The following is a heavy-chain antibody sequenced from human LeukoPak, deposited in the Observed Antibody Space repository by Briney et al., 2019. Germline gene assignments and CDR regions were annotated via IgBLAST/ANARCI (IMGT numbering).Heavy chain of an antibody. CDR3: AKSNGYGLIDY. CDR2: IYSSGNT. V-gene: IGHV4-59*04. CDR1: GFTFTNYW. J-gene: IGHJ4*02. D-gene: IGHD5-12*01. Sequence: PGGSLRLSCAASGFTFTNYWMSWVRQSPGKGLEWIGNIYSSGNTYYNASLKSRVTMYIDTSKNQFSLKLSSVTAADTAMYYCAKSNGYGLIDYWGQGTLVTVSS.